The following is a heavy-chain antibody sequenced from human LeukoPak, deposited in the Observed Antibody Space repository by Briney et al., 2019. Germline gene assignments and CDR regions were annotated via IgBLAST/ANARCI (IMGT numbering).Heavy chain of an antibody. J-gene: IGHJ3*02. CDR1: GFTFRNYA. Sequence: GGSLRLSCAASGFTFRNYAMSWVRQAPGKGLEWVSSIGNSGDTIYYADSVKGRFTISRDNSKNTLYLQMNSLRAEDTAVYYCARERGSVRYSRGWSYAFDIWGQGTMVTVSS. D-gene: IGHD6-19*01. V-gene: IGHV3-23*01. CDR2: IGNSGDTI. CDR3: ARERGSVRYSRGWSYAFDI.